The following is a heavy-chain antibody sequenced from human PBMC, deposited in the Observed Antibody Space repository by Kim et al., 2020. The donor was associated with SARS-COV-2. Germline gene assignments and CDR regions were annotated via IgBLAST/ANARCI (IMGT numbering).Heavy chain of an antibody. D-gene: IGHD3-10*01. V-gene: IGHV3-11*04. Sequence: YADSVKGGLTIARDMAKNSLYLQMNSLRAEDTAVYYCARDYGSGLNWFDPWGQGTLVTVSS. CDR3: ARDYGSGLNWFDP. J-gene: IGHJ5*02.